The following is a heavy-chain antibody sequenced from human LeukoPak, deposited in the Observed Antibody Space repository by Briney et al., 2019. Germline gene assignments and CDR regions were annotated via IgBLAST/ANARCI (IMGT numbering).Heavy chain of an antibody. J-gene: IGHJ5*02. CDR1: GGSISSGYYY. D-gene: IGHD3-22*01. CDR3: ARPYYYDSRIDP. CDR2: MYYSGST. Sequence: SETLSLTCTVSGGSISSGYYYWSWIRQPPGKGLEWIAYMYYSGSTYYNPSLKSRVTMSADTSKNQLSLKLSSMTAADTAVYYRARPYYYDSRIDPWGQGILVTVSS. V-gene: IGHV4-30-4*01.